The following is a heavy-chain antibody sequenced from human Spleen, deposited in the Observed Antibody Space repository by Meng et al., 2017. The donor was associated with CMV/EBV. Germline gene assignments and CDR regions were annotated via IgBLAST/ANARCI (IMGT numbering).Heavy chain of an antibody. V-gene: IGHV4-30-4*08. CDR3: AREVAVNWFDP. J-gene: IGHJ5*02. CDR1: GDSISSGDYY. Sequence: TCTVSGDSISSGDYYWNWIRQPPGKGLEWIGYIYSSGSTYYNPSLKSRVTISVDTSKNHFSLKLSSVTAADTAVYYCAREVAVNWFDPWGQGTLVTVSS. D-gene: IGHD6-19*01. CDR2: IYSSGST.